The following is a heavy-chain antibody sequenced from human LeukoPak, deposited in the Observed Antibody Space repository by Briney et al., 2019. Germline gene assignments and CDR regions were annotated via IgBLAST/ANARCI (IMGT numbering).Heavy chain of an antibody. Sequence: ASVKVSCKASGYTFTGYYMHWVRQAPGQRLEWMGRINPNSGGTNYAQKFQGRVTMTRDTSISTAHMELSRLRSDDTAVYYCARDMYYYDSSGYYLDYWGQGTLVTVSS. CDR3: ARDMYYYDSSGYYLDY. CDR2: INPNSGGT. V-gene: IGHV1-2*06. CDR1: GYTFTGYY. J-gene: IGHJ4*02. D-gene: IGHD3-22*01.